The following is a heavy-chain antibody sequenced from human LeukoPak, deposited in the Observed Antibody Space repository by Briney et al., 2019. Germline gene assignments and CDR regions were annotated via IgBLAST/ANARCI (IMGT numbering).Heavy chain of an antibody. CDR3: ARSDFWSGYYPRWFDP. Sequence: TLSLTCTVSGGSISSGGYYWSWIRQHPGKGLEWIGYIYYSGSTYYNPSLKSRVTISVDTSKNQFSLKLSSVTAADTAVYYCARSDFWSGYYPRWFDPWGQGTLVTVSS. J-gene: IGHJ5*02. CDR2: IYYSGST. V-gene: IGHV4-30-4*08. CDR1: GGSISSGGYY. D-gene: IGHD3-3*01.